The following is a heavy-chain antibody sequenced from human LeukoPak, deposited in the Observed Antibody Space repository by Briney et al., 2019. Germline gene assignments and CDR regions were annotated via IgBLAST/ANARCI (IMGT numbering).Heavy chain of an antibody. CDR1: GFTFSSYG. CDR3: GKGNCGGDCYTYYYFYMDV. J-gene: IGHJ6*03. D-gene: IGHD2-21*02. V-gene: IGHV3-30*02. CDR2: IRFDGSNK. Sequence: PGGSLRLSCAASGFTFSSYGMHWVRQAPGKGLEWVAFIRFDGSNKYYADSVKGRFTISRDNSKNTLYLQMNGLRAEDTAVYYCGKGNCGGDCYTYYYFYMDVWGKGTTVTVSS.